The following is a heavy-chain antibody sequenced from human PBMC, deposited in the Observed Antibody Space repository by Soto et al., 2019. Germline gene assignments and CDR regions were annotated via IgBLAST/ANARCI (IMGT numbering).Heavy chain of an antibody. D-gene: IGHD5-18*01. Sequence: SETLSLTCTFSGDSITSNYWSLIRQPPGQGLEWIGYFHYSLSTNYNPSLKSRVIISVDKSKNQFFLKLTSVTAADTAVYYCASGHSYAWFRWGQGTLVTVSS. V-gene: IGHV4-59*12. J-gene: IGHJ4*02. CDR3: ASGHSYAWFR. CDR1: GDSITSNY. CDR2: FHYSLST.